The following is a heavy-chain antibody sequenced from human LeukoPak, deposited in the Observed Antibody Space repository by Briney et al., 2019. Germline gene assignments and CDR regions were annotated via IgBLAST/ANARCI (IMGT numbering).Heavy chain of an antibody. J-gene: IGHJ4*02. D-gene: IGHD2-2*01. CDR2: IYSSGST. CDR1: GGSIGSGSYY. CDR3: ARAGGLGYCSSTTCSEDY. V-gene: IGHV4-61*02. Sequence: SETLSLTCTVSGGSIGSGSYYWSWIRQPAGKGLEWIGRIYSSGSTNYNPSLKSRVTISVDTSKNQFSLRLSSVTAADTAVYYCARAGGLGYCSSTTCSEDYWGQGALVTVSS.